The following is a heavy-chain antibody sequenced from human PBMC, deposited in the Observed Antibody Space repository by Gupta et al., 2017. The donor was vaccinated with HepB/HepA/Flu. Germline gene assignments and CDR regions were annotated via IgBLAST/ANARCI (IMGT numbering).Heavy chain of an antibody. Sequence: EVQLVESGGGLVQPGGSLRTSCAASGFTFSSYWMSWVRQAPGKGLEWVANIDRDGSVKYFVDSVKGRFTISRDNAKNSLYLQMNSLRADDTAVYYGARDTPDYGPVCDYWGQGTLVTVSS. J-gene: IGHJ4*02. CDR3: ARDTPDYGPVCDY. CDR2: IDRDGSVK. CDR1: GFTFSSYW. V-gene: IGHV3-7*01. D-gene: IGHD4-17*01.